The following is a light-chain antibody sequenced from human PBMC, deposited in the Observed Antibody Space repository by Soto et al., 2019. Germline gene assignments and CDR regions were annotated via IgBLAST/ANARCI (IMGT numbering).Light chain of an antibody. CDR3: QQYGSSHET. CDR1: QSVSSSY. CDR2: GAS. J-gene: IGKJ1*01. V-gene: IGKV3-20*01. Sequence: EIVLTQSPGTLSLSPGERATLSCRASQSVSSSYLAWFQQKPGQAPGLLIYGASSRATGIPDRFSGSGSGTDFTLTISRLEPEDLAVYYCQQYGSSHETFGQGTKVEIK.